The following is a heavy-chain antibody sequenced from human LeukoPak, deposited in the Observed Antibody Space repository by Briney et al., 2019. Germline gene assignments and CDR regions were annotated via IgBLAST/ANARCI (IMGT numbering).Heavy chain of an antibody. CDR2: IWSDGSYK. V-gene: IGHV3-33*01. J-gene: IGHJ4*02. CDR3: ARDGGSGRPKVYFDY. CDR1: GFVFSSYG. Sequence: GGSLRLSCAASGFVFSSYGMHWVRQAPGKGLEWVAVIWSDGSYKDYADSVKGRSTISRDNSKNTLYLQMNSLRAEDTAVYYCARDGGSGRPKVYFDYWGQGTLVTVSS. D-gene: IGHD3-10*01.